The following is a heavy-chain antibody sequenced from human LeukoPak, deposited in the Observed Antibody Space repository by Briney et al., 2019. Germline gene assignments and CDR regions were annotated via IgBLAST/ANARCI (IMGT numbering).Heavy chain of an antibody. CDR2: TYYRSKWYN. J-gene: IGHJ4*02. D-gene: IGHD3-16*01. CDR3: ARVLGTTRGAFYFDD. CDR1: GDSVSSNSAA. V-gene: IGHV6-1*01. Sequence: SQTLSLTCALSGDSVSSNSAAWNWFRQSPSRGLEWLGRTYYRSKWYNDYAVSVKSRIAINADTSKNQFSLQLNSVTPEDTAVYYCARVLGTTRGAFYFDDWGQGTLVTVSS.